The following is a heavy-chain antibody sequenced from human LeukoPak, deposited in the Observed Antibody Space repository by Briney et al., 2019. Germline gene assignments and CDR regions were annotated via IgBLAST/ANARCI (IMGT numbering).Heavy chain of an antibody. CDR3: ASLSCSSTSCGTDY. D-gene: IGHD2-2*01. J-gene: IGHJ4*02. CDR1: GFTFSSYS. CDR2: ISSSSSYI. V-gene: IGHV3-21*01. Sequence: TGGSLRLSCAASGFTFSSYSMNWVRQAPGKGLEWVSSISSSSSYIYYADSVKGRFTISRDNAKNSLYLQMNSLRAEDTAVYYCASLSCSSTSCGTDYWGQGTLVTVSS.